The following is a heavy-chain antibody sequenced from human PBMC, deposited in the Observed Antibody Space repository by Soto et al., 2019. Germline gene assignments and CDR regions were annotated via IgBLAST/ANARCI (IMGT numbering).Heavy chain of an antibody. D-gene: IGHD4-17*01. CDR1: GGSISSGGYY. CDR2: IYYSGST. Sequence: QVQLQESGPGLVKPSQTLSLTCTVSGGSISSGGYYWSWIRQHPGKGMGWIGYIYYSGSTYYNTSLKSRVTISVDTSKNQFSLKLSSVTAADTAVYYFARSPEATVTAFDYWGQGTLVTVSS. J-gene: IGHJ4*02. CDR3: ARSPEATVTAFDY. V-gene: IGHV4-31*03.